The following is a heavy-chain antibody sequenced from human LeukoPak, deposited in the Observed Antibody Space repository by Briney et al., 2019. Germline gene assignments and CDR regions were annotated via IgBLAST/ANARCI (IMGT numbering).Heavy chain of an antibody. CDR3: ARGYGSGSYYNGRLYYYMDV. V-gene: IGHV4-59*01. CDR1: GGSISSYY. D-gene: IGHD3-10*01. CDR2: IYHSGST. Sequence: SETLSLTCTVSGGSISSYYWIWIRQPPGKGLEWIGYIYHSGSTNYNPSLKSRVTISVDTSKNQFSLKLSSVTAADTAVYYCARGYGSGSYYNGRLYYYMDVWGKGTTVTISS. J-gene: IGHJ6*03.